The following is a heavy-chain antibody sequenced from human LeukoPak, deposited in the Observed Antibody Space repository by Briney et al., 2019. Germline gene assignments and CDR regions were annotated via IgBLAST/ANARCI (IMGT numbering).Heavy chain of an antibody. J-gene: IGHJ6*03. CDR3: ARDRGGSLWFGEDAGYMDV. CDR2: IYYSGST. Sequence: SETLSLTCTVSGGSISSSDFYWGWIRQPPGKGLEWIGYIYYSGSTNYNPSLKSRVTISVDTPKNQFSLKLSSVTAADTAVYYCARDRGGSLWFGEDAGYMDVWGKGTTVTISS. CDR1: GGSISSSDFY. V-gene: IGHV4-61*08. D-gene: IGHD3-10*01.